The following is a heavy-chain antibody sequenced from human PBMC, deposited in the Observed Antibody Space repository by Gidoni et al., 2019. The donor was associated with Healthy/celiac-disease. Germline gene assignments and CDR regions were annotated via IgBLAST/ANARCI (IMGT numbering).Heavy chain of an antibody. CDR3: ARDGVGAAFDY. D-gene: IGHD3-16*01. CDR1: GSTFSSFW. J-gene: IGHJ4*02. V-gene: IGHV3-7*03. Sequence: EVQLVESGGGLVQPGGSLRLSCAASGSTFSSFWMSWVRQAPGKGLEWVANIKQDGSEKYYVDSVKGRFTISRDNAKNSLYLQMNSLRAEDTAVYYCARDGVGAAFDYWGQGTLVTVSS. CDR2: IKQDGSEK.